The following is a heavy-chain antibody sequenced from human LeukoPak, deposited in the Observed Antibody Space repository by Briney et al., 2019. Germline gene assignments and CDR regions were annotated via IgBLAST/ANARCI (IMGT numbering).Heavy chain of an antibody. Sequence: SETLSLTCGVYGGSFSGYYWSWIRQPPGKGLEWIGEINHSGSTNYNPSLKSRVTISVDTSKNQFSLKLSSVTAADTAVYYCASLGYSYGDRWFDPWGQGTLVTVSS. CDR1: GGSFSGYY. CDR2: INHSGST. V-gene: IGHV4-34*01. D-gene: IGHD5-18*01. J-gene: IGHJ5*02. CDR3: ASLGYSYGDRWFDP.